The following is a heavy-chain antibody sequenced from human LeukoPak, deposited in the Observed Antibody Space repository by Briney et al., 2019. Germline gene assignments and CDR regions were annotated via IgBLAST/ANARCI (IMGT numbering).Heavy chain of an antibody. CDR3: ARRMLTGYSSSSWFDP. V-gene: IGHV1-2*02. CDR1: GYTFTGYY. J-gene: IGHJ5*02. Sequence: ASVKVSCKASGYTFTGYYMHWVRQAPGQGLEWMGWINPNSGGTNYAQKLQGRVTMPTDTSTSTAYMELRSLRSDDTAVYYCARRMLTGYSSSSWFDPWGQGTLVTVSS. CDR2: INPNSGGT. D-gene: IGHD6-13*01.